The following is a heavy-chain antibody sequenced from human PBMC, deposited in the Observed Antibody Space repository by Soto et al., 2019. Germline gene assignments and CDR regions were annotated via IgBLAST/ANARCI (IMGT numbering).Heavy chain of an antibody. V-gene: IGHV1-3*01. CDR3: ARGQYYDFWSGYHLGSSYYYYYGMDV. Sequence: ASVKVSCKASGYTFTSYAMHWVRQAPGQRLEWMGGINAGNGNTKYSQKFQGRVTITRDTSASTAYMELSSLRSEDTAVYYCARGQYYDFWSGYHLGSSYYYYYGMDVWGQGTTVTVSS. D-gene: IGHD3-3*01. CDR1: GYTFTSYA. J-gene: IGHJ6*02. CDR2: INAGNGNT.